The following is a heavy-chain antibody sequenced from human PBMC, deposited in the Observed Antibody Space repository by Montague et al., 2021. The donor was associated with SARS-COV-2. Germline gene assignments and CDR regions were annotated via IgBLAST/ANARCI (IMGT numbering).Heavy chain of an antibody. Sequence: SETLSLTCTVSGYSISTGYYWGWIRQPPGKGLEWIGTIYHSGSTYFNPSLKSRVTISVDTSKNQFSPNLSSVTAADTAVYYCAKVAGSHDTFDTWGRGTMVTVSS. CDR3: AKVAGSHDTFDT. CDR1: GYSISTGYY. J-gene: IGHJ3*02. V-gene: IGHV4-38-2*02. D-gene: IGHD6-19*01. CDR2: IYHSGST.